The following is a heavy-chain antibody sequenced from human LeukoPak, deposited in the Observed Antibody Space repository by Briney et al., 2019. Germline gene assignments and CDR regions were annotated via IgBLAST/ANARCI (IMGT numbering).Heavy chain of an antibody. V-gene: IGHV4-61*02. CDR2: IYTSGST. CDR1: GGSISSGSYY. D-gene: IGHD5-12*01. CDR3: ARSDSGYPFFFDS. J-gene: IGHJ4*02. Sequence: RPSQTLSLTCAVSGGSISSGSYYWSWIRQPAGKGLEWIGRIYTSGSTNYNPSLKSRVTISVDTSKNQFSLKLNSVTAADTAVYYCARSDSGYPFFFDSWGQGTLVTVSS.